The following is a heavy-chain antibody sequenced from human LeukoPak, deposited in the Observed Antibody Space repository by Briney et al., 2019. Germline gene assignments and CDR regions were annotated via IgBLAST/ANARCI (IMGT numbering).Heavy chain of an antibody. CDR2: IGGSGGST. Sequence: PGGSLRLSCAASGFTFSSYAMSWVRQAPGKGLEWVSAIGGSGGSTYYADSVKGRFTISRDNSKNTLYLQMNSLRAEDTAVYYCARGDSSSWYGYYYYYIDVWGKGTTVTVSS. D-gene: IGHD6-13*01. CDR1: GFTFSSYA. CDR3: ARGDSSSWYGYYYYYIDV. J-gene: IGHJ6*03. V-gene: IGHV3-23*01.